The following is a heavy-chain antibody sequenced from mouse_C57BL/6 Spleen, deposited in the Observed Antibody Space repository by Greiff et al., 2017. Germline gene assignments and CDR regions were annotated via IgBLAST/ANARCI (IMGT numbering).Heavy chain of an antibody. CDR1: GYSITSGYY. Sequence: VQLQQSGPGLVKPSPSLSLTCSVTGYSITSGYYWNWIRQFPGNKLEWMGYISYGGSNYYKPSLKNRISITRDTSQNQFFLKLHSVTNEDTATYEGSRGGYYGSRAWFAYWGQGTLVTVSA. V-gene: IGHV3-6*01. CDR3: SRGGYYGSRAWFAY. D-gene: IGHD1-1*01. J-gene: IGHJ3*01. CDR2: ISYGGSN.